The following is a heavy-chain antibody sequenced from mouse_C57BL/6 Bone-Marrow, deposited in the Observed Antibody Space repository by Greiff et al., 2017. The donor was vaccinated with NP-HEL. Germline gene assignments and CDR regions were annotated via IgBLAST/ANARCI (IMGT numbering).Heavy chain of an antibody. J-gene: IGHJ1*03. D-gene: IGHD2-2*01. CDR2: IDPENGDT. Sequence: EVKLQQSGAELVRPGASVKLSCTASGFNIKDDYMHWVKQRPEQGLEWIGWIDPENGDTEYASKLQGKATITADTSSNTAYLQLSSLTSEDTAVYYCTTGYYGYFDVWGTGTTVTVSS. CDR1: GFNIKDDY. V-gene: IGHV14-4*01. CDR3: TTGYYGYFDV.